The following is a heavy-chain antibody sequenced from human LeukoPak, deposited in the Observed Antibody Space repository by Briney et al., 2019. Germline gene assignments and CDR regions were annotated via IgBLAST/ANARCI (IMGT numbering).Heavy chain of an antibody. CDR2: IIPILGIA. J-gene: IGHJ5*02. CDR1: GGTFSSYA. D-gene: IGHD1-26*01. CDR3: ARARGAAHNWSDP. Sequence: SVKVSCKASGGTFSSYAISWVRQAPGQGLEWMGRIIPILGIANYAQKFQGRVTITADKSTSTAYMELSSLRAEDTAVYYCARARGAAHNWSDPWGQGTLVTVSS. V-gene: IGHV1-69*04.